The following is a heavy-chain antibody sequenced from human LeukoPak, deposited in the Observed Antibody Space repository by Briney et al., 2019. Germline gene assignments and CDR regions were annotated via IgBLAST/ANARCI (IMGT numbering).Heavy chain of an antibody. CDR3: ARVSSGWYPYFDY. J-gene: IGHJ4*02. CDR2: IWYDGSNK. CDR1: GFTFSSYG. V-gene: IGHV3-33*01. D-gene: IGHD6-19*01. Sequence: PGRSLRLSCAASGFTFSSYGMHWVRQTPGKGLEWVAVIWYDGSNKYYADSVKGRFTISRDNPKNTLYLQMNSLRAEDRAVYYCARVSSGWYPYFDYWGQGTLVTVSS.